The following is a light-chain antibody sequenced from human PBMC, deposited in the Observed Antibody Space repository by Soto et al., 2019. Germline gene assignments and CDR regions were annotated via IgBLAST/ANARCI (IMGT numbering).Light chain of an antibody. CDR3: QQSSITPVT. CDR2: AAS. Sequence: DIQMTQSPSSLSASVGDRVTITCRASQGIINDLCWYQHRPGKAPKLLIYAASSLQSGVPSRFSGSGSGTDFTLTISSLQPEDFATYYCQQSSITPVTFAQGTKVDIK. CDR1: QGIIND. V-gene: IGKV1-39*01. J-gene: IGKJ1*01.